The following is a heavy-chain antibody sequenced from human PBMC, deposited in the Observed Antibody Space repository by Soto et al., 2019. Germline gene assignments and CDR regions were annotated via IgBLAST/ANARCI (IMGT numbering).Heavy chain of an antibody. CDR2: MNPNSGNT. CDR1: GYTFASYD. V-gene: IGHV1-8*01. Sequence: ASVKVSCKASGYTFASYDINWVRQATGQGLEWMGWMNPNSGNTGYAQKFQGRVTMTRNTSISTAYMELSSLRSEDTAVYYCARVPSDPYDSSGHDAFDIWGQGTMVTVSS. CDR3: ARVPSDPYDSSGHDAFDI. D-gene: IGHD3-22*01. J-gene: IGHJ3*02.